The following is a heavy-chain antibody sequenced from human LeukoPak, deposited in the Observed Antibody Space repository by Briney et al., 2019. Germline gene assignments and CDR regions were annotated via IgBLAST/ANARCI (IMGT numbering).Heavy chain of an antibody. J-gene: IGHJ4*02. Sequence: GESLKISCKGSGYSFTSYWIGWVRRMPGKGLEWMGIIYPGDSDTRYSPSFQGQVTISADKSISTAYLQWSSLKASDTAMYYCASSQGRRWELPSFDYWGQGTLVTVSS. CDR1: GYSFTSYW. D-gene: IGHD1-26*01. CDR2: IYPGDSDT. V-gene: IGHV5-51*01. CDR3: ASSQGRRWELPSFDY.